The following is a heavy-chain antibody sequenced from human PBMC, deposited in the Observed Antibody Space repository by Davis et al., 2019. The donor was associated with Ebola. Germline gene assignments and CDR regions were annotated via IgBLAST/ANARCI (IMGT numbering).Heavy chain of an antibody. CDR1: GFTFSSYW. D-gene: IGHD1-14*01. CDR2: IKQDGSEK. CDR3: ARDNPPSYYMDV. Sequence: GESLKISCAASGFTFSSYWMSWVRQAPGKGLEWVANIKQDGSEKSYVDSVKGRFTISRDNAKNSLYLQMNSLRAEDTAVYYCARDNPPSYYMDVWGKGTTVTVSS. V-gene: IGHV3-7*01. J-gene: IGHJ6*03.